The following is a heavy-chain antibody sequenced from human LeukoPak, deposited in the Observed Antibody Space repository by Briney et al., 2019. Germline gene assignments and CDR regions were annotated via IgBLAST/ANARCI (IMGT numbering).Heavy chain of an antibody. CDR2: ISAYSGNT. CDR1: GGTFSSYA. CDR3: ARSRPRVGMDI. D-gene: IGHD2-8*01. Sequence: ASVKVSCKASGGTFSSYAISWVRQAPGQGLEWMGWISAYSGNTNYAQKLQGRVTMTTDTSTSTAYMELRSLRSDDTAVYYCARSRPRVGMDIWGQGTTVTVSS. J-gene: IGHJ6*02. V-gene: IGHV1-18*01.